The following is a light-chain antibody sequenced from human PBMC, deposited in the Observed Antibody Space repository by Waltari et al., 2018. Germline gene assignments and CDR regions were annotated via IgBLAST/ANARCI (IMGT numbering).Light chain of an antibody. V-gene: IGKV4-1*01. J-gene: IGKJ2*01. CDR1: QAVSYPSKNKTY. Sequence: DIVITQSPDFLAVSLGGTATIHFQFSQAVSYPSKNKTYFSWYQHKPRRPPKLLLYWASTREAGVPGRFSGSGSGTDFTLTINSLQTEDVATYYCQQYYLPPYTFGQGTKLELK. CDR3: QQYYLPPYT. CDR2: WAS.